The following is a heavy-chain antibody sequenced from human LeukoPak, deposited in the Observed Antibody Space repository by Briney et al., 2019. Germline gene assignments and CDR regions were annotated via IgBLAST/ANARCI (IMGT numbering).Heavy chain of an antibody. V-gene: IGHV4-34*01. CDR2: INHSGST. J-gene: IGHJ3*02. D-gene: IGHD3-10*01. CDR1: GGSFSGYY. CDR3: ARGRGIRGSAFDI. Sequence: SETLSLTCAVYGGSFSGYYWSWIRQPPGKGLEWIGEINHSGSTNYNPSLKSRDTISVDTSKNQFSLKLSSVTAADTAVYYCARGRGIRGSAFDIWGQGTMVTVSS.